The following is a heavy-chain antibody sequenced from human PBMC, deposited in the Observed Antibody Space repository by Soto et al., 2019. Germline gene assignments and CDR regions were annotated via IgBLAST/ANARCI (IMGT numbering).Heavy chain of an antibody. Sequence: QVQLQESGPGLVKPSETLSLTCTVAGGSLTDHYWNWFRQSPGRGLQWIGYVYYSGATSYNPSLTSRVTMTVDTSKNQVSLKLRSVTAADTAVYFCARGNDWKSSTFDIWGQWTMVSVSS. CDR1: GGSLTDHY. CDR2: VYYSGAT. J-gene: IGHJ3*02. CDR3: ARGNDWKSSTFDI. V-gene: IGHV4-59*11. D-gene: IGHD2-21*01.